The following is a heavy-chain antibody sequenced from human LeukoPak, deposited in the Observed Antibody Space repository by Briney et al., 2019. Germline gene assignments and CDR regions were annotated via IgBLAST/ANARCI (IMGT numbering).Heavy chain of an antibody. CDR3: ARGPYGVVAATALGYYYYGMDV. Sequence: GGSLRLSCAASGFTFSSYSMNWVRQAPGKGLEWVSSISSSSSYIYYADSVKGRFTISRDNAKNSPYLQMNSLRAEDTAVYYCARGPYGVVAATALGYYYYGMDVWGQGTTVTVSS. J-gene: IGHJ6*02. CDR1: GFTFSSYS. V-gene: IGHV3-21*01. CDR2: ISSSSSYI. D-gene: IGHD2-15*01.